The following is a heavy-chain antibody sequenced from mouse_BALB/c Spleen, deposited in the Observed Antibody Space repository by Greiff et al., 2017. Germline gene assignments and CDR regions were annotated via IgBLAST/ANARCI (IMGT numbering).Heavy chain of an antibody. V-gene: IGHV3-6*02. D-gene: IGHD4-1*01. CDR3: ARENCDGSFDY. CDR2: ISYDGSN. CDR1: GYSITSGYF. J-gene: IGHJ2*01. Sequence: EVQLQESGPGLVKPSQSLSLTCSVTGYSITSGYFWNCIRQFPGNKLEWMGYISYDGSNNYNPSLKNRISITRDTSKNQFFLKLNSVTTEDTATYYCARENCDGSFDYWGQGTTLTVSS.